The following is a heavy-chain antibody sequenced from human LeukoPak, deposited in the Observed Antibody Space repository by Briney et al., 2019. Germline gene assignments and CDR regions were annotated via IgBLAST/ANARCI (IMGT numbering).Heavy chain of an antibody. V-gene: IGHV4-38-2*02. CDR2: IYHSGST. D-gene: IGHD1-26*01. J-gene: IGHJ4*02. CDR3: AKSGGYGLIDY. Sequence: PSETLSLACTVPGYSISSGYYWGWIRQPPGKGLEGIGSIYHSGSTYYNPSLKSRVTISIETSKNQISLRLNSVTAADTAMYYCAKSGGYGLIDYWGQGTLVTVSS. CDR1: GYSISSGYY.